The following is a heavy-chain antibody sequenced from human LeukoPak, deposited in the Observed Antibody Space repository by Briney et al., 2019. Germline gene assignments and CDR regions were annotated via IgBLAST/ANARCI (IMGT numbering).Heavy chain of an antibody. V-gene: IGHV4-59*01. CDR2: IYYTGCT. Sequence: SETLSLTCTVSGCSIRSYYWSWIRQPPGKGLEWIGVIYYTGCTIYNPSLKSRVTIAVDTSKNQFSLKLSSVTAADTAVYYCATRRGSGSSGYFDYWGQGTLVTVSS. CDR1: GCSIRSYY. CDR3: ATRRGSGSSGYFDY. J-gene: IGHJ4*02. D-gene: IGHD1-26*01.